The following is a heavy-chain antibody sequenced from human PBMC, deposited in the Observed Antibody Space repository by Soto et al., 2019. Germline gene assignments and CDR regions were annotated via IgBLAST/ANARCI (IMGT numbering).Heavy chain of an antibody. CDR3: AHRVLRTVFGLVTTTAIYFDF. CDR2: IYWDDDK. Sequence: QITLNESGPTQVKPRQTLTLTCTFSGFSLTTSGVGVGWIRQSPGKAPEWLALIYWDDDKRYSPSLKSRLTLTKNTPKNQVVLTVADLDPADTATYYCAHRVLRTVFGLVTTTAIYFDFWGQGTPVAVSS. V-gene: IGHV2-5*02. CDR1: GFSLTTSGVG. J-gene: IGHJ4*02. D-gene: IGHD3-3*01.